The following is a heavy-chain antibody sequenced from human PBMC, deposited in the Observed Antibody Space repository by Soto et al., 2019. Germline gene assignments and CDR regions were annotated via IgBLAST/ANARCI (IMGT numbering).Heavy chain of an antibody. V-gene: IGHV4-30-2*01. J-gene: IGHJ5*02. Sequence: QLQLQEYGSGLVNPSQTLSLTCAGSGGSISSGGYSWSWIQQPPGKGLEWIGYIYHSGSTHYNTSLTSRFTISVDRSKNQFSLKLSSVTAADTAVYYCASVPSPWGQGTLVTVSS. CDR2: IYHSGST. CDR1: GGSISSGGYS. CDR3: ASVPSP.